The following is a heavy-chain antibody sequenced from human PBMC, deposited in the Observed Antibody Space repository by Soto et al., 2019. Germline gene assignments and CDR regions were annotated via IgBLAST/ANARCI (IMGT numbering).Heavy chain of an antibody. V-gene: IGHV3-11*01. CDR3: ARDTAAAGKREYYYYGMDA. D-gene: IGHD6-13*01. CDR1: GFTFRDYY. CDR2: ISSSGSTI. Sequence: GGSLRLSCAASGFTFRDYYMSWIRQAPGKGLEWVSYISSSGSTIYYADSVKGRFTISRDNAKNSLYLQMNSLRAEDTAVYYCARDTAAAGKREYYYYGMDAWGQGTTVTVSS. J-gene: IGHJ6*02.